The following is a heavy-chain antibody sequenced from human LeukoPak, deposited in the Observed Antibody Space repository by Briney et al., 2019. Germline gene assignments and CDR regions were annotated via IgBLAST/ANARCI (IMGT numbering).Heavy chain of an antibody. CDR1: GFTFSSYS. D-gene: IGHD6-13*01. V-gene: IGHV3-21*01. CDR3: ARDIGSGLAAAGTFDY. CDR2: LSSRSSYI. Sequence: GGSLRLSRAGSGFTFSSYSMNWVRQAPGEGVEWVSSLSSRSSYIYYADSVKGRFTISRDNAKNSLYLQMNSLRAEDTAVYYCARDIGSGLAAAGTFDYWGQGTLVTVSS. J-gene: IGHJ4*02.